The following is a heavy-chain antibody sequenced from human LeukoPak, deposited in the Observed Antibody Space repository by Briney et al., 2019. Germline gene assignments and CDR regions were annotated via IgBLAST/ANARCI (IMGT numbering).Heavy chain of an antibody. Sequence: GGSLRLSCAASGFTFSSYWMSWVRQAPGKGLEWVATIRQDGSQKYYVDSVKGRFSISRDSAKNSLYLQMNSLRAEDTAVYYCARESGSVTSEVDFDYWGQGTLVTVSS. CDR1: GFTFSSYW. CDR3: ARESGSVTSEVDFDY. CDR2: IRQDGSQK. V-gene: IGHV3-7*01. J-gene: IGHJ4*02. D-gene: IGHD4-17*01.